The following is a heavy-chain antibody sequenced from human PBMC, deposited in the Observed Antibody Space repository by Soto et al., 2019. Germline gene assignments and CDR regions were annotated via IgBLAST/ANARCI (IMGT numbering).Heavy chain of an antibody. D-gene: IGHD2-2*02. CDR1: GFTFSSYA. J-gene: IGHJ6*02. Sequence: QPGGSLRLSCAASGFTFSSYAMHWVRQAPGKGLEWVAVISYDGSNKYYADSVKGRFTISRDNSKNTLYLQMNSLRAEDTAVYYCAEDLDCSSTSCYTYGMDVWGQGTTVTVSS. CDR3: AEDLDCSSTSCYTYGMDV. V-gene: IGHV3-30-3*01. CDR2: ISYDGSNK.